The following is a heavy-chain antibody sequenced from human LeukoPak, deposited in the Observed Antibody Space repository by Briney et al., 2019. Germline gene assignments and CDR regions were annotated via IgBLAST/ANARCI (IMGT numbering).Heavy chain of an antibody. CDR1: GFTFSSYG. V-gene: IGHV3-30*03. CDR3: ARDTQLWSQNWFDP. CDR2: ISYDGSNK. J-gene: IGHJ5*02. Sequence: GGSLRLSCAASGFTFSSYGMHWVRQAPGKGLEWVAVISYDGSNKYYADSVKGRFTISRDNSKNTLYLQMNSLRAEDTAVYYCARDTQLWSQNWFDPWGQGTLVTVSS. D-gene: IGHD5-18*01.